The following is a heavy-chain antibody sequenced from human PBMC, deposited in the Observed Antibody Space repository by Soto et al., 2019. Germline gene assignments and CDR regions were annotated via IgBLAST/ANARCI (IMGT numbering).Heavy chain of an antibody. V-gene: IGHV3-21*01. CDR3: ARIHYGDYYYYYGMDV. CDR1: GFTFSSYS. Sequence: PGGSLRLSXAASGFTFSSYSMNWVRQAPGKGLEWVSSISSSSSYIYYADSVKGRFTISRDNAKNSLYLQMNSLRAEDTAVYYCARIHYGDYYYYYGMDVWGQGTTVTVSS. D-gene: IGHD4-17*01. CDR2: ISSSSSYI. J-gene: IGHJ6*02.